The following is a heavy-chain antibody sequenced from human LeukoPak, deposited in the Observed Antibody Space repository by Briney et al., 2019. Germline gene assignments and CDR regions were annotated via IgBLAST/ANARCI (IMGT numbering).Heavy chain of an antibody. D-gene: IGHD6-25*01. V-gene: IGHV4-39*01. Sequence: KPSETLSLTCIVSGGSMSSSSYYWRWIRQPPGKGLEWIGRVYYSGSTYYNPSLKSQVTISVDTSKHQFSLELTSVTAADTAVYYCARHCRYNSACYYFDDWGQGTLVTVSS. CDR1: GGSMSSSSYY. CDR2: VYYSGST. CDR3: ARHCRYNSACYYFDD. J-gene: IGHJ4*02.